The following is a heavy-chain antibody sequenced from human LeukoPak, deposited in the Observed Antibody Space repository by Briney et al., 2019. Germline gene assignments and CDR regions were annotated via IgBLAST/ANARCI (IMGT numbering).Heavy chain of an antibody. Sequence: SETLSLTCTVSGYSISSGYYWGWIRQPPGKGLEWIGSIYHSGSTYYNPSLKSRVTISVDTSKNQFSLKLSSVTAADTAVYHCARGGRLRLDDAFDIWGQGTMVTVSS. J-gene: IGHJ3*02. V-gene: IGHV4-38-2*02. D-gene: IGHD5-12*01. CDR1: GYSISSGYY. CDR2: IYHSGST. CDR3: ARGGRLRLDDAFDI.